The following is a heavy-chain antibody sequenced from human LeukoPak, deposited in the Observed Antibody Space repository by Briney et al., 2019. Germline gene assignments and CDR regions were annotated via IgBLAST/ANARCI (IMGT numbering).Heavy chain of an antibody. CDR2: ISRGGAII. Sequence: GRSHSPACPPSAPTFSTYGIKCVRLPAGDGTGCLSYISRGGAIIYYADSVKGRFTISRDKAKNSLYLQMSSLGAEDTAIYYCSRDGGGGDIYFDHWGQGTLVTVSS. D-gene: IGHD2-21*02. J-gene: IGHJ4*02. CDR3: SRDGGGGDIYFDH. CDR1: APTFSTYG. V-gene: IGHV3-48*03.